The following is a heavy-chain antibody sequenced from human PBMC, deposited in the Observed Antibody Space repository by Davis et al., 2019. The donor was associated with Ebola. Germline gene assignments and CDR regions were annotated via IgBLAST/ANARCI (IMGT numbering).Heavy chain of an antibody. CDR2: INPSGGST. D-gene: IGHD5-18*01. J-gene: IGHJ4*02. Sequence: ASVKVSCKASGYTITSYYMHWVRQAPGQGLEWMGIINPSGGSTSYAQKFQGRVTITRDTSASTAYMELSSLRSEDTAVYYCARSQDTAMGGAFDYWGQGTLVTVSS. V-gene: IGHV1-46*01. CDR3: ARSQDTAMGGAFDY. CDR1: GYTITSYY.